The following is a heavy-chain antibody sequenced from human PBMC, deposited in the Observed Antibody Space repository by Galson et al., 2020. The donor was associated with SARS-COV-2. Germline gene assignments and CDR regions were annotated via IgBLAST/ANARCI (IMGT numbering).Heavy chain of an antibody. CDR2: IYYSGST. Sequence: SETLSLTCTVSGGSISSSSYYWGWIRQPPGKGLEWIGSIYYSGSTYYNPSLKSRVTISVDTSKNQFSLKLSSVTAAGTAVYYWAGTISSSWYHTDAFDIWGQGTMVTVSS. J-gene: IGHJ3*02. V-gene: IGHV4-39*07. CDR1: GGSISSSSYY. CDR3: AGTISSSWYHTDAFDI. D-gene: IGHD6-13*01.